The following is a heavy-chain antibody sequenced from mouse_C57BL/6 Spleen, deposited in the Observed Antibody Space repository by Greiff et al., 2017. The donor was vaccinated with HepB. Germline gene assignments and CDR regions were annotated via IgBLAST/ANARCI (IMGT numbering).Heavy chain of an antibody. V-gene: IGHV1-53*01. Sequence: VQLQESGTELVKPGASVKLSCKASGYTFTSYWMHWVKQRPGQGLEWIGNINPSNGGTNYNEKFKSKATLTVDKSSSTAYMQLSSLTSEDSAVYYCAREGYYDYPFDYWGQGTTLTVSS. CDR2: INPSNGGT. J-gene: IGHJ2*01. CDR3: AREGYYDYPFDY. CDR1: GYTFTSYW. D-gene: IGHD2-4*01.